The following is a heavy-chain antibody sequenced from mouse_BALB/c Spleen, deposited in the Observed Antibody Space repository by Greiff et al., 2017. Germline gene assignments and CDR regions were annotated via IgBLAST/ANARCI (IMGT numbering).Heavy chain of an antibody. CDR3: ARRMMDDDYDAWFAY. CDR2: IDPSDSET. V-gene: IGHV1S126*01. J-gene: IGHJ3*01. CDR1: GYSFTSYW. Sequence: VKLQQSGPQLVRPGASVKISCKASGYSFTSYWMHWVKQRPGQGLEWIGMIDPSDSETRLNQKFKDKATLTVDKSSSTAYMQLSSPTSEDSAVYYCARRMMDDDYDAWFAYWGQGTLVTVSA. D-gene: IGHD2-4*01.